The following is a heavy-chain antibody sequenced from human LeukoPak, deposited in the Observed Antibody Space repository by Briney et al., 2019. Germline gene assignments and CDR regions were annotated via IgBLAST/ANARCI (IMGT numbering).Heavy chain of an antibody. D-gene: IGHD2-8*01. Sequence: PSETLSLTCAVSGYSISSGYYWGWIRQPPGKGLEWIGSIYHSGSTYYNPSLKSRVTISVDTSKNQFSLKLSSVAAADTAVYYCARIIMGALDYWGQGTLVTVSS. J-gene: IGHJ4*02. CDR2: IYHSGST. V-gene: IGHV4-38-2*01. CDR3: ARIIMGALDY. CDR1: GYSISSGYY.